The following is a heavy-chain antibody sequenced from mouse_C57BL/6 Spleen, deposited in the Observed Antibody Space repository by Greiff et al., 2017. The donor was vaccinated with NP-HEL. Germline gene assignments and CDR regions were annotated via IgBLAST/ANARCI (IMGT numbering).Heavy chain of an antibody. J-gene: IGHJ3*01. CDR2: INPNNGGT. CDR3: AGGVPYGNYPAWFAY. Sequence: VQLKQSGPELVKPGASVKMSCKASGYTFTDYNMHWVKQSHGKSLEWIGYINPNNGGTSYNQKFKGKATLTVNKSSSTAYMELRSLTSEDSAVYYCAGGVPYGNYPAWFAYWGQGTLVTVSA. V-gene: IGHV1-22*01. D-gene: IGHD2-1*01. CDR1: GYTFTDYN.